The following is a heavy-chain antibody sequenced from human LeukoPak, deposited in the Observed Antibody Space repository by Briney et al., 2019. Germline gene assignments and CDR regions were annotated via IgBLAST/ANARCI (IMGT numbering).Heavy chain of an antibody. J-gene: IGHJ4*02. CDR1: GGSISSYY. Sequence: SETLSLTCTVSGGSISSYYWSWIRQPPGKGLEWIGYIYYSGSTNYNPSLKSRVTISVDTSKDQFSLKLSSVTAADTAVYYCARAIDDYPLYFDYWGQGTLVTVSS. CDR3: ARAIDDYPLYFDY. V-gene: IGHV4-59*01. D-gene: IGHD3-16*01. CDR2: IYYSGST.